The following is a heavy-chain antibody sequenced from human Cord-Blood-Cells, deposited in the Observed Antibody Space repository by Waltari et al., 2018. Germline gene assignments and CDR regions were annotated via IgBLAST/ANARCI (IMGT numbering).Heavy chain of an antibody. CDR3: ARDNSYVDY. J-gene: IGHJ4*02. V-gene: IGHV4-38-2*02. CDR2: IYHSGST. CDR1: GYSISSGYY. Sequence: QVQLQESGPGLVKPSETLSLTCAVSGYSISSGYYWGWLRQPPGKGLGWIGSIYHSGSTYYNPSLKSRVTISVDTSKNQFSLKLSSVTAADTAVYYCARDNSYVDYWGQGTLVTVSS. D-gene: IGHD5-18*01.